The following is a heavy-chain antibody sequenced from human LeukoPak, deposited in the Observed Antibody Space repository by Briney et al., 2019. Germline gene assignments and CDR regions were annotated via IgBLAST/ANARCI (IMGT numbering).Heavy chain of an antibody. Sequence: GGSLILSCAASGFTFSIYAMSLGRQAPGKGLDRDSAISGIGGSTFYADSVNGRFAISRDNSKNTLYLQMNSLRAEDTAVYSCAKDLGPLAGSDWGQGTLVTVSS. D-gene: IGHD3-10*01. CDR1: GFTFSIYA. V-gene: IGHV3-23*01. J-gene: IGHJ4*02. CDR3: AKDLGPLAGSD. CDR2: ISGIGGST.